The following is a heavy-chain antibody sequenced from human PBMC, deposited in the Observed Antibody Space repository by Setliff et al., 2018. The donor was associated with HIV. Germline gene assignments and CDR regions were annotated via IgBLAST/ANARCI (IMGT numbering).Heavy chain of an antibody. CDR1: GGSFSGYY. CDR3: ARGLRWPYYYDSSGYYDR. V-gene: IGHV4-34*01. CDR2: INHSGST. Sequence: SETLSLTCAVDGGSFSGYYWSWIRQPPGKGLEWIGEINHSGSTNYNPSLKSRVTISVDTSKNQFSLKLSSVTAADTAVYYCARGLRWPYYYDSSGYYDRWGQGTLVTVSS. D-gene: IGHD3-22*01. J-gene: IGHJ4*02.